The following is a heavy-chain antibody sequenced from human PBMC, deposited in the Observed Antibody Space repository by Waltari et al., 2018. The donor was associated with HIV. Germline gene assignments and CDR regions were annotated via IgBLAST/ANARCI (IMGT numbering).Heavy chain of an antibody. CDR3: ARDGHHGVTKRGNAFDL. Sequence: EVQLVESGGGAVQPGGSLRLSCLASRFTSSTYEMNWVRQAPGKDLECISYISGSGSTSYYSDSVKGRFTISRDNAKNSLYLRMNYLTAEDTAIYYCARDGHHGVTKRGNAFDLWGQGTMVTVSP. CDR1: RFTSSTYE. CDR2: ISGSGSTS. J-gene: IGHJ3*01. V-gene: IGHV3-48*03. D-gene: IGHD2-21*02.